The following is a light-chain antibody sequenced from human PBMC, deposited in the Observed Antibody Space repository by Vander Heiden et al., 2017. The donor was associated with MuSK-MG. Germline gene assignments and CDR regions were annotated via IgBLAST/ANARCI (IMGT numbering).Light chain of an antibody. CDR2: EAS. CDR3: QQDDSYSVT. V-gene: IGKV1-5*01. CDR1: QSISIW. J-gene: IGKJ4*01. Sequence: DIQMTQSPSTLSASVGDRVTITCRASQSISIWLAWYQQKPGRAPNLLIYEASNLQSGVPSRFSGSGSGTEFTLTISGLQPDDFATYYCQQDDSYSVTFGRGTKVDIK.